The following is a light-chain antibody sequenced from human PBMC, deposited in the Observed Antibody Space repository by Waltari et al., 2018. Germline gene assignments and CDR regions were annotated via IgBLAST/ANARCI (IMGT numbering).Light chain of an antibody. J-gene: IGLJ3*02. CDR2: TDN. CDR3: AAWDDSLNTRL. Sequence: QSVLTQPPPASGSPGQGVTTSCSGSSSNIGTNTVSWYQQCPGTAPYLLIHTDNQRPSGVPDRFSGSKSGTSASLAISGLQSEDEAHYFCAAWDDSLNTRLFGGGTKVTVL. CDR1: SSNIGTNT. V-gene: IGLV1-44*01.